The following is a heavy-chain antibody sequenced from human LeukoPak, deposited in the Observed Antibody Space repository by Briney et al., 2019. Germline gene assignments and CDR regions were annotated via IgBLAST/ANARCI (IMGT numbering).Heavy chain of an antibody. J-gene: IGHJ2*01. CDR2: ISGSGGST. V-gene: IGHV3-23*01. CDR1: GFTFSSYA. CDR3: AKEEVGYSSGWYVSSWYFDL. Sequence: GGSLRLSCAASGFTFSSYAMSWVRQAPGKGLEWVSAISGSGGSTYYADSVKGRFTISRDNSKNTLYLQMNSLRAEDTAVYYCAKEEVGYSSGWYVSSWYFDLWGRGTPVTVSS. D-gene: IGHD6-19*01.